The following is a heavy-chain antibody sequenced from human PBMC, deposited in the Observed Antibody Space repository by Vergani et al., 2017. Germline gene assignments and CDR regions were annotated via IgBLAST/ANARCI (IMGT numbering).Heavy chain of an antibody. D-gene: IGHD3-22*01. CDR2: ISGSGGST. CDR1: GFTFSSYA. J-gene: IGHJ5*02. CDR3: AKDPRGTMIVVVNPWFDP. V-gene: IGHV3-23*01. Sequence: EVQLLESGGGLVQPGGSLRLSCAASGFTFSSYAMSWVRQAPGKGLEWVSAISGSGGSTYYADSVKGRFTISRDNSKNTLYLQMNSLRAEDTAVYYCAKDPRGTMIVVVNPWFDPWGQGTLVTVSS.